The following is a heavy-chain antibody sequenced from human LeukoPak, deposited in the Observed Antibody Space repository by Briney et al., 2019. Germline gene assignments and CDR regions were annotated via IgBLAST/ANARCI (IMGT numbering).Heavy chain of an antibody. CDR2: TLYGGSN. Sequence: SETLSLTCSVSSGSIDNEHWCWVRQPPGKGLEWIGHTLYGGSNKFNPSLKSRVTISVDRPKNQFSLTLISVTAADTAVYYCVSLLFGGAGRGNWGQGSLVTVSS. D-gene: IGHD3-3*01. J-gene: IGHJ4*02. CDR3: VSLLFGGAGRGN. CDR1: SGSIDNEH. V-gene: IGHV4-59*12.